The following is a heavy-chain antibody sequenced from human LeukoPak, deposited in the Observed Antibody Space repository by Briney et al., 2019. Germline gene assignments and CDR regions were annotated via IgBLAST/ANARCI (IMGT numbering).Heavy chain of an antibody. V-gene: IGHV4-39*01. D-gene: IGHD2-15*01. CDR3: ATGDIEDTGFAP. CDR2: IYYSGST. J-gene: IGHJ5*02. Sequence: SETLSLTCTVSGGSISSSSYYWGWIRQPPGKGLEWIGSIYYSGSTYYNPSLKSRVTISVDTSKNQFSLKLSSVTAADTAVYYCATGDIEDTGFAPGGQGPRVSVSS. CDR1: GGSISSSSYY.